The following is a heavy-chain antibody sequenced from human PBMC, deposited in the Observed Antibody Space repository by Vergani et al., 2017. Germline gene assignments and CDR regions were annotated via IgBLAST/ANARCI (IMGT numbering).Heavy chain of an antibody. J-gene: IGHJ5*02. Sequence: QVRLQESGPGLVKPSETLSLTCSVSGGSMSGYYWSWIRQPPGKELEWIGYMYHSGSTNYNPSLETRVTISGDTSKNQCSLKLNSVTAADTAVYYCGRVADFYGLGSRRLDLWGQGILVTVSS. CDR1: GGSMSGYY. D-gene: IGHD3-10*01. CDR2: MYHSGST. V-gene: IGHV4-59*01. CDR3: GRVADFYGLGSRRLDL.